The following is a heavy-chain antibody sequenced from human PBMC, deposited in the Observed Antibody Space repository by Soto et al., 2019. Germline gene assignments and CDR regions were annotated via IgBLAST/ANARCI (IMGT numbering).Heavy chain of an antibody. V-gene: IGHV2-5*02. CDR1: GFSLSTYGVG. Sequence: QITLKESGPTLVKPTQTLTLTCTFSGFSLSTYGVGVGWIRQPPGKALEWLGVIYWDDDKRYRPSLKSRLTITKDTSKNQVVLTMTNMDPVDTATYYCAHRTTHHPVTTLVHPFDYWGQGTLVTVSS. J-gene: IGHJ4*02. CDR2: IYWDDDK. CDR3: AHRTTHHPVTTLVHPFDY. D-gene: IGHD4-4*01.